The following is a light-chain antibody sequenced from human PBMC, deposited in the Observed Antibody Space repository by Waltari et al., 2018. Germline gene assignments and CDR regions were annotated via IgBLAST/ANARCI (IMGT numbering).Light chain of an antibody. CDR1: QSVSSN. CDR2: GAS. Sequence: EIVMTQAPVTLSVSPGERATPFCRASQSVSSNLAWYQQKPGRGPRLLIYGASIRATGIPARFTGSGSGTEFTLTISRLQSEDFAVYFCQHYNNRPLTFGGGT. J-gene: IGKJ4*01. CDR3: QHYNNRPLT. V-gene: IGKV3-15*01.